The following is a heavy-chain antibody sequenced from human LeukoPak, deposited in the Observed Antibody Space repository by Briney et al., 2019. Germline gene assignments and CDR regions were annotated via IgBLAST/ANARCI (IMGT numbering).Heavy chain of an antibody. CDR2: ISAYNGNT. D-gene: IGHD2-15*01. CDR1: GYTFTSYG. V-gene: IGHV1-18*01. Sequence: ASVKVSCKASGYTFTSYGISWVRQAPGQGLEWMGWISAYNGNTNYAQKLQGRVTMTRNTSISTAYMELSSLRSEDTAVYYCARTTLEGYCSGGSCYSYYGMDVWGQGTTVTVSS. CDR3: ARTTLEGYCSGGSCYSYYGMDV. J-gene: IGHJ6*02.